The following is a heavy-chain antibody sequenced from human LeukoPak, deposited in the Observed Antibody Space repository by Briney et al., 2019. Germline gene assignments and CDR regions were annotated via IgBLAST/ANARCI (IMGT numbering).Heavy chain of an antibody. CDR3: AKGRYHLATVTLLDY. Sequence: PGGSLRLSCAASGFIFSSYTMNWVRQAPGKGLEWVSSISSSSSYIYYADSLKGRFTISRDNAKNSLYLQMNSLRVEDTAVYYCAKGRYHLATVTLLDYWGQGTLVTVSS. CDR2: ISSSSSYI. D-gene: IGHD4-17*01. CDR1: GFIFSSYT. V-gene: IGHV3-21*01. J-gene: IGHJ4*02.